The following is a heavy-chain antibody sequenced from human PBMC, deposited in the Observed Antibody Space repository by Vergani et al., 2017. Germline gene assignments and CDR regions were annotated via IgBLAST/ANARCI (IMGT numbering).Heavy chain of an antibody. CDR1: GFTFSSYA. Sequence: QVQLVESGGGVVQPGRSLRLSCAASGFTFSSYAMHWVRQAPGKGLEWVAVISYDGSNKYYADSVKGRFTISRDNSKNTLYLQMNSLRAEDTAVYYFARAQTPRFGAFDIWGQGTMVTVSS. CDR3: ARAQTPRFGAFDI. D-gene: IGHD2-15*01. J-gene: IGHJ3*02. CDR2: ISYDGSNK. V-gene: IGHV3-30*04.